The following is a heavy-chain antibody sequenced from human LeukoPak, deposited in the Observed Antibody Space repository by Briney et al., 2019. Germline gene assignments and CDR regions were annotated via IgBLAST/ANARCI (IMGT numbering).Heavy chain of an antibody. J-gene: IGHJ4*02. CDR1: GGSISSSSYY. CDR3: ARRRRVDYGDYSGY. D-gene: IGHD4-17*01. Sequence: SETLSLTCTVSGGSISSSSYYWGWIRQPPGRGLEWIGSIYYSGSTYYNPSLKSRVTISVDTSKNQFSLKLSSVTAADTAVYYCARRRRVDYGDYSGYWGQGTLVTVSS. CDR2: IYYSGST. V-gene: IGHV4-39*01.